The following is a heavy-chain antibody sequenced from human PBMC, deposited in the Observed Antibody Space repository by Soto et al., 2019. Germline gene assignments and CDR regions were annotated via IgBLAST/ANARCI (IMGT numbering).Heavy chain of an antibody. D-gene: IGHD3-3*01. CDR1: GYPVTAYY. CDR3: ARGGGVGVAGSAAFDM. CDR2: INPATGAA. Sequence: QLHLVQSGAVVKKPGASVTVSCSASGYPVTAYYMHWVRQAPGRGLEWMGGINPATGAAKYTQTFRGRVTTTRDTSTSTGFMELSGLTSEDTAVFYCARGGGVGVAGSAAFDMWGQGTLVTVSS. J-gene: IGHJ3*02. V-gene: IGHV1-2*02.